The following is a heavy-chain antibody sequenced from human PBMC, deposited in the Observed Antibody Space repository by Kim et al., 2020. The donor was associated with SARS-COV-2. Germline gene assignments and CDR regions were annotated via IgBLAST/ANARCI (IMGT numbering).Heavy chain of an antibody. D-gene: IGHD5-12*01. CDR3: ARGRGVDIVATFRRTSYYFDY. CDR2: INHSGST. J-gene: IGHJ4*02. V-gene: IGHV4-34*01. CDR1: GGSFSGYY. Sequence: SETLSLTCAVYGGSFSGYYWSWIRQPPGKGLEWIGEINHSGSTNYNPSLKSRVTISVDTSKNQFSLKLSSVTAADTAVYYCARGRGVDIVATFRRTSYYFDYWGQGTLVTVSS.